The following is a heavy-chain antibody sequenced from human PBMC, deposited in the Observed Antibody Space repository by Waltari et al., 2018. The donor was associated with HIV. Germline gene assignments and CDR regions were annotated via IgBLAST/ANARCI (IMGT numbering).Heavy chain of an antibody. Sequence: EVQIVQSVGGLVKPGASLSLSCHVSGFLYLPYSLHWVRQSPGKGLEWVSSINSRGSFIYYSDSVKGRFTVARDNANNSLYLQMNNLRDDDTAVYFCTRANGPSDYWGQGVLVTVSS. CDR2: INSRGSFI. J-gene: IGHJ4*02. CDR3: TRANGPSDY. CDR1: GFLYLPYS. V-gene: IGHV3-21*06. D-gene: IGHD2-8*01.